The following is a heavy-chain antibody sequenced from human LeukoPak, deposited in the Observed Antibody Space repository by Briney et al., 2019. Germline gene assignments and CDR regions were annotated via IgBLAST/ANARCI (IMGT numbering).Heavy chain of an antibody. V-gene: IGHV1-2*02. CDR1: GYTFTGYY. CDR3: ARLALGEWPTPRYYYYGMDV. D-gene: IGHD3-10*01. CDR2: INPNSGGT. J-gene: IGHJ6*02. Sequence: ASVKVSCKASGYTFTGYYMHWVRQAPGQGLEWMGWINPNSGGTNYAQKFQGRVTMTRDTSISTAYMELSRLRSDDTAVYYCARLALGEWPTPRYYYYGMDVWGQGTTVTVSS.